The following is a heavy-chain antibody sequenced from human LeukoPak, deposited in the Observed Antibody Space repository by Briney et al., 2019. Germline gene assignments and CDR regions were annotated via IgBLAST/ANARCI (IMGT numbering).Heavy chain of an antibody. CDR2: INRDGRST. CDR3: ALPLRDGDFYFDY. Sequence: GGSLRLSCGASTFTFSSNWMHWVRQAPGKGLVWVSRINRDGRSTNYADSVKGRFTISRDNAKNTVFLQMNSLRAEDTAVYYCALPLRDGDFYFDYWGQGALVTVSS. D-gene: IGHD4-17*01. J-gene: IGHJ4*02. V-gene: IGHV3-74*01. CDR1: TFTFSSNW.